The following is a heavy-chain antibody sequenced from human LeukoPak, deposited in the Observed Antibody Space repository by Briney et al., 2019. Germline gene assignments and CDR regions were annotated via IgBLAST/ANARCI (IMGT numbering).Heavy chain of an antibody. CDR1: GYTFTSYG. CDR2: ISAYTGNT. V-gene: IGHV1-18*01. Sequence: ASVKVSCKASGYTFTSYGISWVRQVPGQGLEWMGWISAYTGNTNYAQNLQGRVTMTTDTSTRTAYMDLRSLRSDDTAVYYCARAAGVYNWFDPWGQGTLVTVSS. D-gene: IGHD6-13*01. CDR3: ARAAGVYNWFDP. J-gene: IGHJ5*02.